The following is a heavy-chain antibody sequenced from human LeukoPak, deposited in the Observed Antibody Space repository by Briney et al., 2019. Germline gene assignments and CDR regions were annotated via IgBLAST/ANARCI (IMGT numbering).Heavy chain of an antibody. J-gene: IGHJ4*02. Sequence: ASVKVSCKASGYIFTSNYMLWVRQAPGQGLEWMGIINPSGGSTSYAQKLQGRVTMTRDTSTSTVYMELSSLSSEDTAVYYCARVGGNYPINWGQGSLVTVSA. CDR3: ARVGGNYPIN. D-gene: IGHD1-26*01. V-gene: IGHV1-46*01. CDR2: INPSGGST. CDR1: GYIFTSNY.